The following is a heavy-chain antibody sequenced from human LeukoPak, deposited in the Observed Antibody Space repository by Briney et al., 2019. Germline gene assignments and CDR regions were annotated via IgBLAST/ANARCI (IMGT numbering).Heavy chain of an antibody. CDR1: GGTFSSYA. CDR2: IIPIFGTA. D-gene: IGHD1-1*01. V-gene: IGHV1-69*01. CDR3: VSLGYNWNDDY. Sequence: SVKVSCKASGGTFSSYAISWVRQAPGQGLEWMGGIIPIFGTANYAQKFQGRVTITADESTSTAYMELSSLRSEDTAVYYCVSLGYNWNDDYWGQGTLVTVSS. J-gene: IGHJ4*02.